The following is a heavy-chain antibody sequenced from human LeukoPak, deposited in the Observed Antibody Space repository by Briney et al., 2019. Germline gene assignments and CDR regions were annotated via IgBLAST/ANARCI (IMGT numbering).Heavy chain of an antibody. CDR3: ARGGYSYALYWYFDL. J-gene: IGHJ2*01. Sequence: PGGSLRLSCAASGFTFSSYAMSWVRQAPGKGLEWVSAISGSGGSTYYADSVRGRFTISRDNSKNTLYLQMNSLRAEDTAVYYCARGGYSYALYWYFDLWGRGTLVTVSS. CDR1: GFTFSSYA. D-gene: IGHD5-18*01. V-gene: IGHV3-23*01. CDR2: ISGSGGST.